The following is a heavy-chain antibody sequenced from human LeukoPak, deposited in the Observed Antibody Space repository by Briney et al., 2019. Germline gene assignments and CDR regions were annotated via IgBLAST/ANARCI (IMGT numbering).Heavy chain of an antibody. CDR2: ISAYNGNT. J-gene: IGHJ6*03. D-gene: IGHD6-13*01. Sequence: ASVKVSCKASGYTFTSYGISWVRQAPGQGLEWMGWISAYNGNTNYAQKLQGRVTITTDTSTSTAYMELRSLRSDDTAVYYCARAGVAAARKYYYYMDVWGKGTTVTVSS. CDR1: GYTFTSYG. V-gene: IGHV1-18*01. CDR3: ARAGVAAARKYYYYMDV.